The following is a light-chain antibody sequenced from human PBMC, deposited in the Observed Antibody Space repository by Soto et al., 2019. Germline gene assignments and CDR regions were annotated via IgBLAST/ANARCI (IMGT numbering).Light chain of an antibody. CDR1: QDISNY. J-gene: IGKJ4*01. V-gene: IGKV1-33*01. CDR2: AAS. CDR3: QQFENLPLT. Sequence: DIQMTQSPSSLSASVGDRVTIACQASQDISNYLNWYQQKPGKAPNLLIYAASNLQTWVPSRFSGSGSGTDFTFTISSLQPEDIATYYCQQFENLPLTFGGGTKVEI.